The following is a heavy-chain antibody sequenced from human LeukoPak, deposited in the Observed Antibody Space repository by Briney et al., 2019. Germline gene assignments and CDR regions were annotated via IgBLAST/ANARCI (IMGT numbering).Heavy chain of an antibody. J-gene: IGHJ4*02. Sequence: GGSLRLSCAASGFTFGSYAMSWVRQAPGKGLEWVSAISGSGGSTYYADSVKGRFTISRDNSKNTLYLQMNSLRAEDTAVYYCAKDLPASYYYDSSGYYVDYWGQGTLVTVSS. D-gene: IGHD3-22*01. CDR1: GFTFGSYA. V-gene: IGHV3-23*01. CDR3: AKDLPASYYYDSSGYYVDY. CDR2: ISGSGGST.